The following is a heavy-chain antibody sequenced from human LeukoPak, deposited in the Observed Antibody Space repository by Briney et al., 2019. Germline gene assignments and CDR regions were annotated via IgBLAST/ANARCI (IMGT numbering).Heavy chain of an antibody. Sequence: GGSLRLSCAASGFTFSSYSMNWVRQAPGKGLEWVSSISSSSSYIYYADSVKGRFTISRDNAKNSLYLQMNSLRAEDTAVYYCARARGGDSSGYFREFDYWGQGTLVTVSS. CDR2: ISSSSSYI. V-gene: IGHV3-21*01. CDR3: ARARGGDSSGYFREFDY. J-gene: IGHJ4*02. CDR1: GFTFSSYS. D-gene: IGHD3-22*01.